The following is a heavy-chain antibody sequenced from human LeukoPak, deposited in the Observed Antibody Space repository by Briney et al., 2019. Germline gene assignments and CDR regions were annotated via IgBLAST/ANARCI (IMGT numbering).Heavy chain of an antibody. CDR1: GFTFSSYG. D-gene: IGHD3-3*01. V-gene: IGHV3-33*01. J-gene: IGHJ4*02. Sequence: PGGSLRVSCAASGFTFSSYGMHWVRQAPGKGLEWVAVIWYDGSNKYYADSVKGRFTISRDNSKNTLYLQMNSLRAEDTAVYYCARDVDAPYDLYFDYWGQGTLVTVSS. CDR2: IWYDGSNK. CDR3: ARDVDAPYDLYFDY.